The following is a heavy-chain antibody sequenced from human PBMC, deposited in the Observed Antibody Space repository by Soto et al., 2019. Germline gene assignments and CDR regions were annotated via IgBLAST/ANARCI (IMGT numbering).Heavy chain of an antibody. CDR1: GFSLSTSGMC. J-gene: IGHJ5*02. V-gene: IGHV2-70*01. CDR3: ARIGYDILTGYHNWFDP. CDR2: IDWDEDK. D-gene: IGHD3-9*01. Sequence: SGPTLVNPTQTLTLICTFSGFSLSTSGMCVRWICQPPGKALEWLALIDWDEDKYYSTPPKTRLTISKDTSKNQVVLTMTNMEPVDTATYYCARIGYDILTGYHNWFDPWGQGTLVTVSS.